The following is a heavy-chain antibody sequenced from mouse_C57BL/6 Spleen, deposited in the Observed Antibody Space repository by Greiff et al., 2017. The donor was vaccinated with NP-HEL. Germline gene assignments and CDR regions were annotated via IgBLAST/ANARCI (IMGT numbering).Heavy chain of an antibody. V-gene: IGHV1-82*01. CDR2: IYPGDGDT. Sequence: QVHVKQSGPELVKPGASVKISCKASGYAFSSSWMNWVKQRPGKGLEWIGRIYPGDGDTNYNGKFKGKATLTADKSSSTAYMQLSSLTSEDSAVYFCARKEGYGSSYYFDYWGQGTTLTVSS. D-gene: IGHD1-1*01. CDR3: ARKEGYGSSYYFDY. J-gene: IGHJ2*01. CDR1: GYAFSSSW.